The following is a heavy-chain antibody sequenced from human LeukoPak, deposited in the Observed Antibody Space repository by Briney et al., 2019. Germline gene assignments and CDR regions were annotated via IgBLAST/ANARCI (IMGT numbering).Heavy chain of an antibody. D-gene: IGHD3-10*01. J-gene: IGHJ4*02. CDR3: ATDYYGSGSLLYYFDY. V-gene: IGHV4-59*12. CDR1: GGSINSDY. CDR2: MYYSGSST. Sequence: PSETLSLTCTVSGGSINSDYWSWVRQPPGEGLEWIGYMYYSGSSTNYNPSLKSRVTISVDRSKNQFSLKLSSVTAADTAVYYCATDYYGSGSLLYYFDYWGQGTLVTVSS.